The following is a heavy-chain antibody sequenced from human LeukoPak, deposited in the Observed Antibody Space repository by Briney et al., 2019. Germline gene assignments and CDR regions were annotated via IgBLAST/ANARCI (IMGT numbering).Heavy chain of an antibody. CDR3: ATSYYESSGYLDWHFDL. CDR2: ISSSSSYI. V-gene: IGHV3-21*04. CDR1: GFTFSSYS. Sequence: PGGALRLSCAASGFTFSSYSMNWVRQAPGKGLAWVSSISSSSSYIYYADSVKGRFTISRDNAKNSLYLQMNSLRAEDMAVYYCATSYYESSGYLDWHFDLWGRGTLVTVSS. J-gene: IGHJ2*01. D-gene: IGHD3-22*01.